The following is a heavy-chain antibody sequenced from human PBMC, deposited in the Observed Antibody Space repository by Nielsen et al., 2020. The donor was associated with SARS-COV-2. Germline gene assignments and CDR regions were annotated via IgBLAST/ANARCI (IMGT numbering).Heavy chain of an antibody. J-gene: IGHJ6*02. CDR1: GFTFSSYA. D-gene: IGHD3-9*01. CDR2: ISYDGSNK. CDR3: ARDRRYFDWLSPAYYYYGMDV. V-gene: IGHV3-30*04. Sequence: SCAASGFTFSSYAMHWVRQAPGKGLEWVAVISYDGSNKYYADSVKGRFTISRDNSKNTLYLQMNSLRAEDTAVYYCARDRRYFDWLSPAYYYYGMDVWGQGTTVTVSS.